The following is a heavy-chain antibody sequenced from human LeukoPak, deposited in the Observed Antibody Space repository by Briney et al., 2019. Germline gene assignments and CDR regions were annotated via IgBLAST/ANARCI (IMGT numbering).Heavy chain of an antibody. CDR1: GFTFSSYS. Sequence: PGGSLRLSCAASGFTFSSYSMNWVRQAPGKGLEWVSSISSSSSYIYYADSVKGRFTISRDNAKNSLYLQMNSLRAEDTAVYYCASESLDYDILTGYQVQDYRGQGTLVTVSS. D-gene: IGHD3-9*01. V-gene: IGHV3-21*01. J-gene: IGHJ4*02. CDR2: ISSSSSYI. CDR3: ASESLDYDILTGYQVQDY.